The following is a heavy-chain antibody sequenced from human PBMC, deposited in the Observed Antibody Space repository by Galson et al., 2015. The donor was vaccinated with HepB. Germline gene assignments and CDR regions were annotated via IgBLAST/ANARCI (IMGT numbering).Heavy chain of an antibody. CDR1: GGTFSSYA. CDR2: IIPILGIA. J-gene: IGHJ3*02. Sequence: SVKVSCKASGGTFSSYAISWVRQAPGQGLEWMGRIIPILGIANYAQKFQGRVTITADKSTSTAYMELSSLRSEDTAVYYCARGSPLGAFDIWGQGTMVTVSS. V-gene: IGHV1-69*04. CDR3: ARGSPLGAFDI.